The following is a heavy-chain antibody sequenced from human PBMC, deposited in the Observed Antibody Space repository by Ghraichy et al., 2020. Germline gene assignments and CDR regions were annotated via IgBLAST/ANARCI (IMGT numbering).Heavy chain of an antibody. CDR1: GGSISSGGYY. Sequence: SETLSLTCTVSGGSISSGGYYWSWIRQHPGKGLEWIGYIYYSGSTYYNPSLKSRVTILVDTSKNQFSLKLSSVTAADTAVYYCARLYVGYCSGGSCYSGWFDPWGQGTLVTVSS. CDR2: IYYSGST. CDR3: ARLYVGYCSGGSCYSGWFDP. J-gene: IGHJ5*02. V-gene: IGHV4-31*03. D-gene: IGHD2-15*01.